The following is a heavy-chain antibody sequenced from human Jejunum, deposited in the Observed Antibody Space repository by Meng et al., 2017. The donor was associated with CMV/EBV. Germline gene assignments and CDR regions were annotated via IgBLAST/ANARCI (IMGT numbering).Heavy chain of an antibody. CDR1: A. Sequence: AVQWVRQARGQRLEWIGWSVAGSGNTIYAQKFQERVTITRDMSTSTAYMELNSLRAEDTAVYFCAGLMTTFGGLTRAYYYFAMDVWGQGTTVTVSS. CDR3: AGLMTTFGGLTRAYYYFAMDV. CDR2: SVAGSGNT. J-gene: IGHJ6*02. V-gene: IGHV1-58*01. D-gene: IGHD3-16*01.